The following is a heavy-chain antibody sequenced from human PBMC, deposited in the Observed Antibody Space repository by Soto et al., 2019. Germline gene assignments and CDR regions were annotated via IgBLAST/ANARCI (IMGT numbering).Heavy chain of an antibody. J-gene: IGHJ5*02. D-gene: IGHD6-13*01. CDR2: IIPIFGTA. Sequence: ASVKVSCKASGGTFSSYAISWVRQAPGQGLEWMGGIIPIFGTANYAQKFQGRVTVTADESTSTAYMELSSLRSEDTAVYYCATPHSSSWYGVWFDPWGQGTLVTVSS. CDR1: GGTFSSYA. V-gene: IGHV1-69*13. CDR3: ATPHSSSWYGVWFDP.